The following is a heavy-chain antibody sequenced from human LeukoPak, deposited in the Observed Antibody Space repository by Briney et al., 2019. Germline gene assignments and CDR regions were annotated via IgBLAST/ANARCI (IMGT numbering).Heavy chain of an antibody. V-gene: IGHV3-74*03. D-gene: IGHD1-26*01. CDR1: GFTFSRYW. Sequence: PGGSLRLACAASGFTFSRYWMHWVCQAPGKGLVWVSHINSDGSYTMYADSVKGRFTISRDNAKNTLYLQMNSLGAEDTAVYYCARATVGTTTDYWGQGTLVTVSS. CDR2: INSDGSYT. J-gene: IGHJ4*02. CDR3: ARATVGTTTDY.